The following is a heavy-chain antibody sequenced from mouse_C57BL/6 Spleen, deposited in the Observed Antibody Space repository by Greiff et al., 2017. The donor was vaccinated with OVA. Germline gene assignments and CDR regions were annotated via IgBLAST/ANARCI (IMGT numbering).Heavy chain of an antibody. CDR3: ARHEEYYVLFGY. Sequence: VQLQQSGAELVKPGASVKLSCKASGYTFTEYTIHWVKQRSGQGLEWIGWFYPGSGSIKYNEKFKDKATLTADKSSSTVSMELSRLTSDDSAFCFCARHEEYYVLFGYWGQSTTLTVSS. CDR1: GYTFTEYT. CDR2: FYPGSGSI. D-gene: IGHD1-1*01. V-gene: IGHV1-62-2*01. J-gene: IGHJ2*01.